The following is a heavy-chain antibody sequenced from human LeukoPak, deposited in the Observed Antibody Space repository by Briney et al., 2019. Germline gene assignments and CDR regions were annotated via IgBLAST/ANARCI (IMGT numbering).Heavy chain of an antibody. V-gene: IGHV3-48*03. CDR3: ARVGGSGSY. CDR2: ISSSSSTI. CDR1: GFTFSNYE. D-gene: IGHD3-10*01. Sequence: GESLRLSCAASGFTFSNYEMNWVRQAPGKGLEWVSYISSSSSTIYYADSVKGRFTISRDNAKNSLYLQMNSLRAEDTAVYYCARVGGSGSYWGQGTLVTVSS. J-gene: IGHJ4*02.